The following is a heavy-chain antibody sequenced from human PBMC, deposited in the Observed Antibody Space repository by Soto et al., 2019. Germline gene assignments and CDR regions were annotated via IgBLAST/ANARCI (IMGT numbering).Heavy chain of an antibody. J-gene: IGHJ4*02. CDR3: ARHYDILTGYYTPLEY. Sequence: ASVKVSCKASGYTFTSYGISWVRQAPGQGLEWMGWISAYNGNTYYNPSLKSRVTISVDTSKNQFFLKLSSVTAADTAVYYCARHYDILTGYYTPLEYWGQGTLVTVSS. V-gene: IGHV1-18*01. CDR2: ISAYNGNT. CDR1: GYTFTSYG. D-gene: IGHD3-9*01.